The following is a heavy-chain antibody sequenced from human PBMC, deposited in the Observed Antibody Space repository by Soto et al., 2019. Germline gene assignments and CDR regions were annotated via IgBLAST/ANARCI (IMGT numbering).Heavy chain of an antibody. V-gene: IGHV4-39*07. D-gene: IGHD1-26*01. J-gene: IGHJ6*02. CDR2: IYYSGST. Sequence: SETLSLTCTVSGGSISSGDYYWSWIRQPPGKGLEWIGDIYYSGSTYYNPSLKSRVTISVDKSKNQFSLKLSSVTAADTAVYYCARVSGSYYYGMDVWGQGTTVTVSS. CDR3: ARVSGSYYYGMDV. CDR1: GGSISSGDYY.